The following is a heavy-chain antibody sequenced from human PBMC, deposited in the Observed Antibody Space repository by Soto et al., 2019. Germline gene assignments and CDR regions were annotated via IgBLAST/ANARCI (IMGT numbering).Heavy chain of an antibody. Sequence: WETLTLTWAVYGRSFSGYYWSWIRQPPGKGLEWIGEINHSGSTNYNPSLKSRVTISVDTFKHLFSPKLTFVTAAETAAYYCAWFMRAREYWGQGTLVTVSS. CDR2: INHSGST. V-gene: IGHV4-34*01. J-gene: IGHJ4*02. CDR3: AWFMRAREY. D-gene: IGHD1-26*01. CDR1: GRSFSGYY.